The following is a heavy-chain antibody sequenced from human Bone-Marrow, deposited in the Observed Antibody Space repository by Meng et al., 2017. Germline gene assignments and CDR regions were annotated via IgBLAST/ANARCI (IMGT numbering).Heavy chain of an antibody. J-gene: IGHJ3*02. V-gene: IGHV1-8*03. CDR3: ARAKTGGLLWFGELPDACDI. CDR2: MNPNSGNT. Sequence: ASVKVSCKASVYTFTSYYINWVRQATGQGLEWMGWMNPNSGNTGYAQKFQGRVTITRNTSISTAYMELSSLRSEETAVYYCARAKTGGLLWFGELPDACDIWGQGTMVTVSS. D-gene: IGHD3-10*01. CDR1: VYTFTSYY.